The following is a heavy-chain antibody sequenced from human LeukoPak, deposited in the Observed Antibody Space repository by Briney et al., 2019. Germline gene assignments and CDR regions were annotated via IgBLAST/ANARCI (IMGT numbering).Heavy chain of an antibody. CDR1: RFTFSRRG. D-gene: IGHD3-10*01. Sequence: GVSLTLSCAASRFTFSRRGVLWLRQAPGKAREGVALIWYDGNNKSYAVSEKGRFTISRDSSKNTLYLQMNSLRAEDTAVYYCAKDPLQYDSGSYYFDYWGQGTLVTVSS. V-gene: IGHV3-30*02. J-gene: IGHJ4*02. CDR2: IWYDGNNK. CDR3: AKDPLQYDSGSYYFDY.